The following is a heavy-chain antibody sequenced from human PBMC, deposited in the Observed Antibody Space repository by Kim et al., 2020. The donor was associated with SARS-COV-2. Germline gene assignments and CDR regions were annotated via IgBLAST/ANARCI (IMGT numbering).Heavy chain of an antibody. J-gene: IGHJ4*02. Sequence: GGSLRLSCAASGFTFSSYAMSWVRQAPGKGLEWVSAISGSGGSTYYADSVKGRFTISRDNSKNTLYLQMNSLRAEDTAVYYCAKDSGSQLRPPPNQFDYWGQGTLVTVSS. CDR1: GFTFSSYA. CDR3: AKDSGSQLRPPPNQFDY. CDR2: ISGSGGST. V-gene: IGHV3-23*01. D-gene: IGHD4-17*01.